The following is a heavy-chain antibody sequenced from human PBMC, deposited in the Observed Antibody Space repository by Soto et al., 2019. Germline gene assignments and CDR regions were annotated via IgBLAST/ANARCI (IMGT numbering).Heavy chain of an antibody. CDR2: IYPGDSDT. J-gene: IGHJ5*02. CDR3: ARKTLPIFDAKSRLDP. Sequence: GESLKISCKGSGYSFTSYWIGWVRQMPGKGLAWMGIIYPGDSDTRYSPSFQGQVNISADKSISTDYLQWSSLKASETAMYYCARKTLPIFDAKSRLDPWRQGTLVTVS. CDR1: GYSFTSYW. D-gene: IGHD2-21*01. V-gene: IGHV5-51*01.